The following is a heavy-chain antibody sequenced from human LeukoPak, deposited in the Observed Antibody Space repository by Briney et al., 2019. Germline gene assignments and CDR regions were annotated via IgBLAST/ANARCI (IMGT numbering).Heavy chain of an antibody. CDR3: AKPIAAFYYYYMDV. CDR2: ISGSGGST. D-gene: IGHD6-13*01. CDR1: GFTFSSCA. Sequence: GGSLRLSCAASGFTFSSCAMSWVRQAPGKGLEWVSAISGSGGSTYNADSVKGRLTISRDNSKNTLYLQMNSLRAEDTAVYYCAKPIAAFYYYYMDVWGKGTTVTVSS. J-gene: IGHJ6*03. V-gene: IGHV3-23*01.